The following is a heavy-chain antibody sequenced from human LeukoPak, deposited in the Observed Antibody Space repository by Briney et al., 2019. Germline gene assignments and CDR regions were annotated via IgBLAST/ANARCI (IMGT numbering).Heavy chain of an antibody. CDR1: GGSISSSAYY. D-gene: IGHD1-26*01. J-gene: IGHJ4*02. CDR2: IYYSGNT. Sequence: SETLSLTCTVSGGSISSSAYYWGWIRQPPGKTLEWIATIYYSGNTFYNPSLKSRVTISVDTSKNQFSLKLSSVTAADTAVYYCASVRGSYFEIDYWGQGTLVTVSS. CDR3: ASVRGSYFEIDY. V-gene: IGHV4-39*01.